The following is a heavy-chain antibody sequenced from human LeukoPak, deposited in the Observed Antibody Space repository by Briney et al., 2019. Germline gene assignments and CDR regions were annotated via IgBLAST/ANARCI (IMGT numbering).Heavy chain of an antibody. D-gene: IGHD3-9*01. Sequence: GGSLRLSCAASGFTVSSSFMSWVRQAPGKGLEWVSVIYSGGSTYYADSVKGRFTISRDNSKNTLYLQMNSLRAEDTAVYYCARVIVTGYYDAFDIWGQGTMVTVSS. CDR2: IYSGGST. CDR3: ARVIVTGYYDAFDI. V-gene: IGHV3-53*01. CDR1: GFTVSSSF. J-gene: IGHJ3*02.